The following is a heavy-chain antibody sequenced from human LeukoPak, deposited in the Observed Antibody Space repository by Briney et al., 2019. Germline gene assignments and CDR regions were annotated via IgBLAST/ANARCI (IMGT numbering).Heavy chain of an antibody. V-gene: IGHV3-23*01. CDR2: VNEDGDYS. CDR3: AKKGISRSWSGGFAY. D-gene: IGHD6-13*01. J-gene: IGHJ4*02. CDR1: GFTFHEYT. Sequence: GGSLRLSCAASGFTFHEYTMHWVRQRPGKGLEWVSLVNEDGDYSDYADSVKGRFTMSRDNTKNTLHLQMNSLRAEDTAVYYCAKKGISRSWSGGFAYWGQGTLVTVSS.